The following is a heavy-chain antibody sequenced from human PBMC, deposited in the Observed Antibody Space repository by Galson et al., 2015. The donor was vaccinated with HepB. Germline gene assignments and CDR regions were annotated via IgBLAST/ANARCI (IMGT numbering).Heavy chain of an antibody. CDR1: GFSLSTSGMC. J-gene: IGHJ4*02. CDR2: IDWDDDK. D-gene: IGHD3-22*01. CDR3: ASGYPYGRSGYYLDS. Sequence: PALVKPTQTLTLTCTFSGFSLSTSGMCVSWIRQPPGKALEWLARIDWDDDKYYSTSLKTRLTISKDTSKNQVVLTMTNMDPVDTAMYYCASGYPYGRSGYYLDSWGQGALVTVSS. V-gene: IGHV2-70*11.